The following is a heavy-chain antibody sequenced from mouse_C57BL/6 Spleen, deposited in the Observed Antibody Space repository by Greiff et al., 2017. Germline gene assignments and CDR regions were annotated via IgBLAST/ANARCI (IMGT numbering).Heavy chain of an antibody. Sequence: VQLQQSGPELVKPGASVKISCTASGFAFSSSWMHWVKQRPGQGLEWIGRIYPGDGDTNYNGKFKGKATLTADKSSSTAYMQLSSLTSEDSAVYFCARNYGNPLDYWGQGTTLTVSS. CDR2: IYPGDGDT. CDR1: GFAFSSSW. CDR3: ARNYGNPLDY. D-gene: IGHD1-1*01. J-gene: IGHJ2*01. V-gene: IGHV1-82*01.